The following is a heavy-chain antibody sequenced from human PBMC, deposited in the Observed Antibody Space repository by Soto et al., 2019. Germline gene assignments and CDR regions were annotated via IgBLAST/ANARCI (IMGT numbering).Heavy chain of an antibody. D-gene: IGHD3-22*01. J-gene: IGHJ5*02. Sequence: PSQTLSLTCAISGDSVSSNSAAWNWIRQSPSRGLEWLGRTYYRSKWYNDYAVSVKSRITINPDTSKNQFSLQLNSVTPEDTAVYYCARAPSYYYDSSGYYYYWFDPWGQGTLVNVSS. V-gene: IGHV6-1*01. CDR3: ARAPSYYYDSSGYYYYWFDP. CDR1: GDSVSSNSAA. CDR2: TYYRSKWYN.